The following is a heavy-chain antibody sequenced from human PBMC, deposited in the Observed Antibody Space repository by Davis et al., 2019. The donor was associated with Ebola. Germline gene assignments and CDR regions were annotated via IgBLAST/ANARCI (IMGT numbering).Heavy chain of an antibody. J-gene: IGHJ6*02. CDR3: ARRGSGGRSMDV. Sequence: MPSETLSLTCTVSGDSSSRYYWRWIPQPPGKGLEWIGYIYYSGSTNYNPSLKSRVSISVDTSKNQFSLKLSSVTAADTAVYFCARRGSGGRSMDVWGQGTTVTVSS. CDR2: IYYSGST. CDR1: GDSSSRYY. D-gene: IGHD1-26*01. V-gene: IGHV4-59*08.